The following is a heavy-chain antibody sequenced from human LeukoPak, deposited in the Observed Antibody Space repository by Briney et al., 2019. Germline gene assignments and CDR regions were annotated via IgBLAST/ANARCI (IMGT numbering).Heavy chain of an antibody. V-gene: IGHV3-30*04. D-gene: IGHD5-18*01. CDR2: ISYDGSNK. CDR1: GFTFSSYA. Sequence: GGSLRLSCAASGFTFSSYAMHWVRQAPGKGLEWVAVISYDGSNKYYADSVKGRFTISRDNSKNTLYLQMNSLRAEDTAVYYCARMIQLEVWDAFDIWGQGTMVTVSS. CDR3: ARMIQLEVWDAFDI. J-gene: IGHJ3*02.